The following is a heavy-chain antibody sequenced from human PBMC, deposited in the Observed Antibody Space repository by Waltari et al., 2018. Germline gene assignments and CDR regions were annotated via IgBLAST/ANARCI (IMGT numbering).Heavy chain of an antibody. D-gene: IGHD6-6*01. CDR3: ATRIPSDHSGSFYYYGMDV. Sequence: QLVQSGAEVKKPGSSVIVSCKASGGTFNSFALSWVRQAPGQGLEWMGGIIPPFNTPTYARKFQGRLTVTAEESTSTAYMELNSLRSEDSALYYCATRIPSDHSGSFYYYGMDVWGQGTTVTVSS. V-gene: IGHV1-69*13. CDR1: GGTFNSFA. J-gene: IGHJ6*02. CDR2: IIPPFNTP.